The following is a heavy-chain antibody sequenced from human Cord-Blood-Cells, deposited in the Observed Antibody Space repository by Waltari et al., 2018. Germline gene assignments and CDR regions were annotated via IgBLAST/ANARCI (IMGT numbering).Heavy chain of an antibody. CDR3: ARVAVYGDVFDY. CDR2: IKSKGIST. V-gene: IGHV3-74*01. D-gene: IGHD4-17*01. Sequence: EVQLVESGGGLVQPGGSLRISCAASGFTFSRYWMHWVRQAPGKGQVWVSRIKSKGISTSYADSVKDRFTISRDNAKNTLYLQMNSLRSEYTAVYYCARVAVYGDVFDYWGQGTLVTVSS. J-gene: IGHJ4*02. CDR1: GFTFSRYW.